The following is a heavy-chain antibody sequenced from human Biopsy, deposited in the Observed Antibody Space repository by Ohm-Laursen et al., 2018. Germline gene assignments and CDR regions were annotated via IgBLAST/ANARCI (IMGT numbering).Heavy chain of an antibody. CDR2: TDTTSGTK. Sequence: GSLRLSCAASGFSFSRYRMNWARQAPGKGLEWVSYTDTTSGTKFYADSVKGRFTISRDNAKNSLYLQMTSLRAEYTAVYFCVRGWWNRSSRFLDHWGQGTLVTVSS. CDR3: VRGWWNRSSRFLDH. CDR1: GFSFSRYR. D-gene: IGHD1/OR15-1a*01. V-gene: IGHV3-48*01. J-gene: IGHJ4*02.